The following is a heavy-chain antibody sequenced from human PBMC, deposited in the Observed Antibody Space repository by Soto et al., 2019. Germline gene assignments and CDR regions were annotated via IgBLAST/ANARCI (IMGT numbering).Heavy chain of an antibody. V-gene: IGHV1-3*01. J-gene: IGHJ4*02. CDR1: GYTFTSYA. Sequence: GASVKVSCKASGYTFTSYAMHWVRQAPGQRLEWMGWINAGNGNTKYSQKFQGRVTITRDTSASTAYMELSSLRSEDTAVYYCAREQPGYCSGGSCSPQHYFDYWGQGTLVTVSS. CDR3: AREQPGYCSGGSCSPQHYFDY. CDR2: INAGNGNT. D-gene: IGHD2-15*01.